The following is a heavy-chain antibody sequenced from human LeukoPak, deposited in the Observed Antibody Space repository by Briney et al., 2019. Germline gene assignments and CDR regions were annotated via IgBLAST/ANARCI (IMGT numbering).Heavy chain of an antibody. Sequence: PGGTLRLSCAASGFTFSSYGMSWVRQAPGKGLEWVSAISGSGGSRYYADSAKGRFTISRDNSKNTLYLQMNSLRAEDTAVYYCAKDSSGYSDYFDYWGQGTLVTVSS. J-gene: IGHJ4*02. CDR1: GFTFSSYG. CDR3: AKDSSGYSDYFDY. V-gene: IGHV3-23*01. D-gene: IGHD3-22*01. CDR2: ISGSGGSR.